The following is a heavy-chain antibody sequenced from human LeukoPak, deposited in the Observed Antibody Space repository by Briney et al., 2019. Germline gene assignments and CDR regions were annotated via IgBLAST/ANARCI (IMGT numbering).Heavy chain of an antibody. Sequence: GGSLRLSCAASGFTFSDYYMSWIRQAPGKGLEWVSVIYSGGSTYYADSVKGRFTISRDNSKNTLYLQMNSLRAEDTAVYYCARGRRGYYDSSGYYYFDYWGQGTLVTVSS. CDR3: ARGRRGYYDSSGYYYFDY. CDR2: IYSGGST. D-gene: IGHD3-22*01. V-gene: IGHV3-66*02. J-gene: IGHJ4*02. CDR1: GFTFSDYY.